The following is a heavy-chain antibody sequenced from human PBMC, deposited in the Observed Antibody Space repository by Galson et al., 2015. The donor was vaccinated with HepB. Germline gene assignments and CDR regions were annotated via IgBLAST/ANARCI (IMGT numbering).Heavy chain of an antibody. Sequence: PALVKPTQTLTLTCTFSGFSLSTSGMCVSWIRQPPGKALEWLARIDWDDDKYYSTSLKTRLTISKDTSKNQVVLTMTNMDPVDTATYYCARMTPDIVVVPAAIPVGSSYYYYMDVWGKGTTVTVSS. D-gene: IGHD2-2*02. V-gene: IGHV2-70*11. CDR1: GFSLSTSGMC. CDR2: IDWDDDK. CDR3: ARMTPDIVVVPAAIPVGSSYYYYMDV. J-gene: IGHJ6*03.